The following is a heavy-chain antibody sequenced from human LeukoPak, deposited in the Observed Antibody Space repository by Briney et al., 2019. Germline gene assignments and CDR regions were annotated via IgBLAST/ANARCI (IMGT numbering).Heavy chain of an antibody. CDR1: GGSISSYY. CDR2: IYYSGST. D-gene: IGHD6-6*01. CDR3: ARGSSVLNYFDS. Sequence: SGTLSLTCTVSGGSISSYYWSWIRQPPGKGLEWIGYIYYSGSTNYSPSLKSRLTISVDTSKNQFSLKLSSVTAADTAVYYCARGSSVLNYFDSWGQGTLVTVSS. J-gene: IGHJ4*02. V-gene: IGHV4-59*01.